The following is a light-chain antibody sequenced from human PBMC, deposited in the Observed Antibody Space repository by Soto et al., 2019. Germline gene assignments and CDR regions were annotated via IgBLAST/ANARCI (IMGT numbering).Light chain of an antibody. J-gene: IGLJ1*01. CDR1: SSDVGGYNY. CDR2: EVS. V-gene: IGLV2-8*01. Sequence: SSLTQPPSASGSPGQSVTISCAGTSSDVGGYNYVSWYQQYPVKVPKLMIYEVSERPSGVPDRFSGSKSGNTAFLTVSGLQAEDEADYYCLSYADAPNGFGAGTKVTV. CDR3: LSYADAPNG.